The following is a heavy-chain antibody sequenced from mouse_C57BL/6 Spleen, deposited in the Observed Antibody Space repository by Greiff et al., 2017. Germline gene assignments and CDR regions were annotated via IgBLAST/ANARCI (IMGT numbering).Heavy chain of an antibody. D-gene: IGHD1-1*01. CDR2: INPSNGGT. V-gene: IGHV1-53*01. J-gene: IGHJ1*03. CDR3: ARDEGMYYGSSWYFDV. CDR1: GYTFTSYW. Sequence: QVQLQQPGTELVKPGASVKLSCKASGYTFTSYWMHWVKQRPGQGLEWIGNINPSNGGTNYNEKFKSKATLSVDKSSSTAYMQLSSLTSEDSAVYYCARDEGMYYGSSWYFDVWGTGTTVTVSS.